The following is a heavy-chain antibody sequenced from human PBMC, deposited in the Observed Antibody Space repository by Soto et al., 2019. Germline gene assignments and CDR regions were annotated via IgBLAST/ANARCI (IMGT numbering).Heavy chain of an antibody. Sequence: QVQLHQWGAGLLKPSEALSLTCGVYGGSLSGYYWSWFRQPPGKGLEWIGETNHNGITTYNPSLKSRVTISIDTSKNQFSLKLSSVTAADPAVYFCTKGLGGFPENWGQGTLVTVSS. CDR2: TNHNGIT. J-gene: IGHJ4*02. CDR3: TKGLGGFPEN. V-gene: IGHV4-34*01. CDR1: GGSLSGYY. D-gene: IGHD6-25*01.